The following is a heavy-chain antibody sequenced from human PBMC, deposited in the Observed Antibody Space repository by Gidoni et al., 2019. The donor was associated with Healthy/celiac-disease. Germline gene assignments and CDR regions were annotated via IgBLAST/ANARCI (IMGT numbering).Heavy chain of an antibody. Sequence: QVQLQQWGAGLLKPSETLSLTCAVYGGSFSGYYWSCIRQPPGKGLEWIGEINHSGSTNYNPSLKSRVTISVDTSKNQFSLKLSSVTAADTAVYYCARGVVATEGYWGQGTLVTVSS. CDR1: GGSFSGYY. CDR2: INHSGST. V-gene: IGHV4-34*01. D-gene: IGHD5-12*01. CDR3: ARGVVATEGY. J-gene: IGHJ4*02.